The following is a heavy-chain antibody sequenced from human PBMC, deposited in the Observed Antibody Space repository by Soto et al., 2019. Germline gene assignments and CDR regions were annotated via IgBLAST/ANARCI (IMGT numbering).Heavy chain of an antibody. D-gene: IGHD2-8*02. J-gene: IGHJ4*02. V-gene: IGHV4-34*01. Sequence: PSETLALTCAVSGDCMRAYSWSWVRQPPGTGLEWIGEINHSGSTNYNPSLKSRVTISVDTSKNQFSLKLTSVTAADTAVYYCARDKITGLFDYWGQGTLVTVSS. CDR1: GDCMRAYS. CDR3: ARDKITGLFDY. CDR2: INHSGST.